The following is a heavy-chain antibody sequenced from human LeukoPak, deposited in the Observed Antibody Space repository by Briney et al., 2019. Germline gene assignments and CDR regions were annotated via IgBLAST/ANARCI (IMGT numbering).Heavy chain of an antibody. CDR2: ISTSGST. Sequence: SETLSLTCTVAGGSISNYYWSWSWHPAGEGLEWIGRISTSGSTNYNPSLKSRVTISVDKSRNQYSLKLSSVTAADTAVYYCASVALSGLYCFVNWRQGTLVTVSS. CDR1: GGSISNYY. CDR3: ASVALSGLYCFVN. J-gene: IGHJ5*02. V-gene: IGHV4-4*07. D-gene: IGHD5-12*01.